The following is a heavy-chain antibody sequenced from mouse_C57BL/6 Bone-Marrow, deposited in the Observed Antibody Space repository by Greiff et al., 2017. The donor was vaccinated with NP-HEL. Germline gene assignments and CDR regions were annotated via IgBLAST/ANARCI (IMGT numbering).Heavy chain of an antibody. J-gene: IGHJ1*03. CDR2: ISSGSSTI. CDR1: GFTFSDYG. D-gene: IGHD2-4*01. CDR3: ASDDYDWYFDV. Sequence: EVQGVASGGGLVKPGGSLKLSCAASGFTFSDYGMHWVRQAPEKGLAWVAYISSGSSTIYYADTVKGRFTISRDNAKNTLFLQRTSLRSEDTAMYYCASDDYDWYFDVWGTGTTVTVSS. V-gene: IGHV5-17*01.